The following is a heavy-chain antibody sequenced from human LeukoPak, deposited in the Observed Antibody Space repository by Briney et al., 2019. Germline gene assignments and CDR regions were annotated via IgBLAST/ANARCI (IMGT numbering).Heavy chain of an antibody. CDR3: AREPYYYGSSALYFDY. CDR2: IKQDGSEK. J-gene: IGHJ4*02. D-gene: IGHD3-22*01. CDR1: GFTFSNYW. Sequence: GGSLRLSCAASGFTFSNYWMSWVRQAPGKGLEWLANIKQDGSEKYYVDSVKGRFTISRDNAKNSLYLQINSLRAEDTAAYYCAREPYYYGSSALYFDYWGQGTLVTVSS. V-gene: IGHV3-7*01.